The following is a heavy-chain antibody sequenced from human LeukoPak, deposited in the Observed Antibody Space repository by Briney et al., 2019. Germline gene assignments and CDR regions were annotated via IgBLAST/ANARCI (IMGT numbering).Heavy chain of an antibody. J-gene: IGHJ4*02. CDR2: ISGSGGST. CDR3: ARLYSYNMEIDY. CDR1: GFTFSSYA. V-gene: IGHV3-23*01. D-gene: IGHD5-18*01. Sequence: GGSLRLSCAASGFTFSSYAMSWVRQAPGKGLEWVSAISGSGGSTYYADSVKGRFTISRDNAKNSLYLQMNSLRAEDTAVYYCARLYSYNMEIDYWGQGTLVTVSS.